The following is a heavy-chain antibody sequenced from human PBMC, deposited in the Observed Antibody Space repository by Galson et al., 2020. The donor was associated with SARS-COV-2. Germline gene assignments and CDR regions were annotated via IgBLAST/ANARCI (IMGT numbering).Heavy chain of an antibody. V-gene: IGHV4-34*01. CDR1: GGSFSGNY. CDR2: INRSGGT. J-gene: IGHJ6*02. Sequence: SETLSLTCAVYGGSFSGNYWTWIRQPPGQGLEWIGEINRSGGTYYNPSLKSRVTVSFDTSKNQLSLRLSSVTAADTAMYYCARGVHLMDVWGQGTTVTVSS. CDR3: ARGVHLMDV.